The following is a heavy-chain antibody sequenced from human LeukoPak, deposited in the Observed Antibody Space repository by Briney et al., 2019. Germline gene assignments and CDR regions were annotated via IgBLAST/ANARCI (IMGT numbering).Heavy chain of an antibody. CDR2: ITPIFGTT. V-gene: IGHV1-69*06. CDR1: GGTFSSYA. Sequence: EASVKVSCKASGGTFSSYAISWVRQAPGQGLEWMGGITPIFGTTNYAQKFQGRVTITADKSTSTAYMELSSLRSEDTAVYYCARGIRGYYDSSGYYYDYWGQGTLVTVSS. J-gene: IGHJ4*02. CDR3: ARGIRGYYDSSGYYYDY. D-gene: IGHD3-22*01.